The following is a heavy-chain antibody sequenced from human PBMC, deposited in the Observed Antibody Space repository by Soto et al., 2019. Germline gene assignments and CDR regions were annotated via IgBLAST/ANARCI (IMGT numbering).Heavy chain of an antibody. J-gene: IGHJ4*02. CDR2: VYYSGTT. V-gene: IGHV4-61*01. CDR3: ARAGSTWRYFFDY. CDR1: GGSISSDHYH. Sequence: TSETLSLTCTVSGGSISSDHYHWTWIRQPPGKGLEWVGYVYYSGTTYYNPSLQSRVTISVDTSKNQFSLKVKSVTAADTAIYYCARAGSTWRYFFDYWGQGSLVTVSS. D-gene: IGHD6-13*01.